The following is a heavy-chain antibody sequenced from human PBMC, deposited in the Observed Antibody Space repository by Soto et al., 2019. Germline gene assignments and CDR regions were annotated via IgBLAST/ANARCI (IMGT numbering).Heavy chain of an antibody. Sequence: QISLKESGPALVKPTQTLTLTCSFSGFSLTTTGVGVGWIRQPPGKALEWLALIYWDDDARYNPSLKNRLTITKDTSKNLVVLTMTNVDPVDTATYYCALGIAARPFDSWGQGTLVTVSS. CDR2: IYWDDDA. D-gene: IGHD6-6*01. J-gene: IGHJ4*02. CDR3: ALGIAARPFDS. CDR1: GFSLTTTGVG. V-gene: IGHV2-5*02.